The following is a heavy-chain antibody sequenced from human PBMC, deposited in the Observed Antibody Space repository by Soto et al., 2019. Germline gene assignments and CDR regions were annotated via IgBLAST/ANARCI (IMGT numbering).Heavy chain of an antibody. J-gene: IGHJ5*02. Sequence: EVQLVESGGGLVKPGGSITLSCAASGFTFTYAWMNWVRQAPGTGLEWVGRIKSKTAGGTTDYTAPVKGRFTISRDDSKNTLFLQMNSLKAEDTAVYYCATDRGAWGQGTLVTVSS. CDR3: ATDRGA. CDR1: GFTFTYAW. V-gene: IGHV3-15*07. D-gene: IGHD3-10*01. CDR2: IKSKTAGGTT.